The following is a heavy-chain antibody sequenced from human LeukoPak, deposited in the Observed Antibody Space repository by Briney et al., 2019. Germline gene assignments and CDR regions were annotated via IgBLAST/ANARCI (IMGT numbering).Heavy chain of an antibody. CDR3: AKEKISYSSSSGQGY. V-gene: IGHV3-30*02. CDR2: IRYDESNK. D-gene: IGHD6-6*01. CDR1: GFTFSSYG. Sequence: PGGSLRLSCAASGFTFSSYGMHWVRQAPGKGLEWVAFIRYDESNKYYADSVKGRFTISRDNSKNTLYLQMNSLRAEDTAVYYCAKEKISYSSSSGQGYWGQGTLVTVPS. J-gene: IGHJ4*02.